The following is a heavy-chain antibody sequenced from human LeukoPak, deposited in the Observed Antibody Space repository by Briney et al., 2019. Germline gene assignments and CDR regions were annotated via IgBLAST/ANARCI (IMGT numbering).Heavy chain of an antibody. CDR2: IRDSDDRP. CDR1: GITFSSYA. J-gene: IGHJ4*02. Sequence: GGSLRLSCVPSGITFSSYAMSWARQPPGKGLEWVSTIRDSDDRPYHADSVKVWFTISRNNSGSKLYLQTNSLRVEDTAVYYCAKRIGGYWGQGTLVTVSS. D-gene: IGHD2-15*01. V-gene: IGHV3-23*01. CDR3: AKRIGGY.